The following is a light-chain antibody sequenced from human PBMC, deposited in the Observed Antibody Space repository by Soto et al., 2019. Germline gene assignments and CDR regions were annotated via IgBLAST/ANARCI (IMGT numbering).Light chain of an antibody. CDR1: QSISSY. CDR2: AAS. J-gene: IGKJ1*01. V-gene: IGKV1-39*01. Sequence: IQMTQSPSSLSSSLGDRVTITCRASQSISSYLNWYQQKPGKAPKLLIYAASSLQSGVPSRFSGSGSGTDFTITISSLQNEDGATYYCQQNYSTRWTFGQGTKVDIK. CDR3: QQNYSTRWT.